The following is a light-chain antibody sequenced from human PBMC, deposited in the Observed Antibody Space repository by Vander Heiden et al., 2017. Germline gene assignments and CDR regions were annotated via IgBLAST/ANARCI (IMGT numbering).Light chain of an antibody. CDR1: SSDVGGYNY. Sequence: QSALTQPASVSGSPGQSLTISCTGTSSDVGGYNYVSWYQQHPGKAPKLMIYDVSNRPSGVSNRFSGSKSGNTASLTSSGLQAEDEADYYCSSYTSSSTVVFGGGTKLTVL. J-gene: IGLJ2*01. V-gene: IGLV2-14*01. CDR3: SSYTSSSTVV. CDR2: DVS.